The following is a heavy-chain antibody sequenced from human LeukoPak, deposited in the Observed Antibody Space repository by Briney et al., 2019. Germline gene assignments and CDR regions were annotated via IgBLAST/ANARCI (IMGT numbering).Heavy chain of an antibody. D-gene: IGHD6-19*01. CDR3: AAFRQWLVILDY. J-gene: IGHJ4*02. CDR1: GSSISSYY. CDR2: VYYSGST. V-gene: IGHV4-59*08. Sequence: PSEPPFLSCTVSGSSISSYYWGLIRQPPGEGLEWIGYVYYSGSTNYNPSLKSRVSISVDTSKNQFSLNLSSVTAADTAVYYCAAFRQWLVILDYWGQGTLVTASS.